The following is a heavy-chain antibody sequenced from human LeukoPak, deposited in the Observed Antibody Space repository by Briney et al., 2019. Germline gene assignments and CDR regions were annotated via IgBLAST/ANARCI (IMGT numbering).Heavy chain of an antibody. Sequence: GGSLRLTCAASGCTFDDYGMSWVRQAPGKGLEWVSGINWNGGSTGYADSVKGRFTISRDNAKNSLYLQMNSLRAEDTALYYCLRDSSSSYVSGSVYWGEGTLVTVSS. V-gene: IGHV3-20*04. CDR1: GCTFDDYG. J-gene: IGHJ4*02. CDR2: INWNGGST. CDR3: LRDSSSSYVSGSVY. D-gene: IGHD3-10*01.